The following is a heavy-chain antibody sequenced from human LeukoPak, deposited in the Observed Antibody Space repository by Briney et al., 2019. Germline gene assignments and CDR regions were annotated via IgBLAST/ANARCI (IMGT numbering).Heavy chain of an antibody. D-gene: IGHD6-13*01. CDR3: ARAYDGAAATFDY. Sequence: PSETLSLTCTVSGGSISSGSYYWSWIRQPAGKRLEWIGRIYTSGSTNYKPSLKSRVTISVDTSKNQFSLKLSSVTAADTAVYYCARAYDGAAATFDYWGQGTLVTVSS. J-gene: IGHJ4*02. V-gene: IGHV4-61*02. CDR1: GGSISSGSYY. CDR2: IYTSGST.